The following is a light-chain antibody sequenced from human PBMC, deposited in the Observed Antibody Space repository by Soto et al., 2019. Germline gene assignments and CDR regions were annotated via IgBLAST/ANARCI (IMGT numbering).Light chain of an antibody. CDR1: HDVSRN. Sequence: DIQMTQSPSSLSASVGDRVTIACQSSHDVSRNLNWFQQKPGEAPKLLIYDASNLERGVPSRFSGCGSGTDFTLTISSLQPEDVATYYCQQYNSMLSFGGGTEVEMK. CDR2: DAS. CDR3: QQYNSMLS. V-gene: IGKV1-33*01. J-gene: IGKJ4*01.